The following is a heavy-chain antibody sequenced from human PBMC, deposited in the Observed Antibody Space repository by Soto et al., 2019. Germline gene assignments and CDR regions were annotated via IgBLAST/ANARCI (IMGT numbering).Heavy chain of an antibody. J-gene: IGHJ4*02. CDR3: STTVITAPLFEY. V-gene: IGHV3-72*01. CDR1: GFTFSGHY. D-gene: IGHD2-21*02. Sequence: EVQLVESGGGLVQPGGSLRLSCEGPGFTFSGHYMDWVRQAPGKGLEWLGRIRNKPNGHTTAYAAAVKGRFTISRDDSKNLVYLEMNSLKSEDTALYYCSTTVITAPLFEYWGQGTLVAVSS. CDR2: IRNKPNGHTT.